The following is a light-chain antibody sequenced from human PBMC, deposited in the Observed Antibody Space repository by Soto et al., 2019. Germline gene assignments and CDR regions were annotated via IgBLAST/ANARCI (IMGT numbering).Light chain of an antibody. CDR3: QVWDIISAHLYV. V-gene: IGLV3-21*02. CDR1: NIGSKS. CDR2: DDS. Sequence: SYELTQPPSVSVAPGQTARITWGGNNIGSKSVHWYQQKPGQAPVLVVYDDSDRPSGIPERFSGSNSGNTATLTITRVEAGDEATYYCQVWDIISAHLYVFGPGTKVTVL. J-gene: IGLJ1*01.